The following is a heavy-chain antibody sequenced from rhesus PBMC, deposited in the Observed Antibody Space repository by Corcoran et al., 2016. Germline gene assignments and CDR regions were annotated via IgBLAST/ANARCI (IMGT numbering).Heavy chain of an antibody. CDR1: GFTFSDYY. CDR2: ISNVGGRT. CDR3: ARAVCTGSGCYGDH. D-gene: IGHD2-21*01. J-gene: IGHJ4*01. V-gene: IGHV3-59*01. Sequence: EVQLVESGGGLAKPGGSLRLSCAASGFTFSDYYMHWVRQASGKGLEWVSHISNVGGRTCFAESGKCRFTMSRENAKNTLYIQMDSLRAEDTALYYCARAVCTGSGCYGDHWGQGVLVTVSS.